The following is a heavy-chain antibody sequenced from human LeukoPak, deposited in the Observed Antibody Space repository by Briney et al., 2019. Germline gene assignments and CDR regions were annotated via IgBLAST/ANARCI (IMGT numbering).Heavy chain of an antibody. CDR1: GYTFTSYD. V-gene: IGHV1-8*01. D-gene: IGHD6-19*01. Sequence: ASVKVSCKASGYTFTSYDINWVRQATGQGLEWMGWTNPNSGNAGYAQKFQGRVTMTRNTSISTAYMELSSLRSEDTAVYYCARLASSGWDEFDYWGQGTLVTVSS. J-gene: IGHJ4*02. CDR3: ARLASSGWDEFDY. CDR2: TNPNSGNA.